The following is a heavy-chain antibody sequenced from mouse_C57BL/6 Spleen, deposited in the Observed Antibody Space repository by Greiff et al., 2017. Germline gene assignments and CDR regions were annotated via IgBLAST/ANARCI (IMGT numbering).Heavy chain of an antibody. Sequence: EVKLMESGGGLVQPGGSLSLSCAASGFTFTDYYMSWVRQPPGKALEWLGFIRNKANGYTTEYSASVKGRFTISRDNSQSILYLQMNALRAEDSATYYCARWEGYGYDGWFAYWGQGTLVTVSA. CDR3: ARWEGYGYDGWFAY. D-gene: IGHD2-2*01. J-gene: IGHJ3*01. V-gene: IGHV7-3*01. CDR1: GFTFTDYY. CDR2: IRNKANGYTT.